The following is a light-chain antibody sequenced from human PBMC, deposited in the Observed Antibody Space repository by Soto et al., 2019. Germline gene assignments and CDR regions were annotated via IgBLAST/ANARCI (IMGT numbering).Light chain of an antibody. CDR1: QSISSW. CDR3: QDYNLFSRT. V-gene: IGKV1-5*01. CDR2: DDS. Sequence: DIQMTQSPSTLSASVGDKVTITFRASQSISSWLAWYQQKPGKAPKLLIDDDSSLESGVPSRFSGSGSGTELILSISSLHLNDFATYDCQDYNLFSRTCCQGTNV. J-gene: IGKJ1*01.